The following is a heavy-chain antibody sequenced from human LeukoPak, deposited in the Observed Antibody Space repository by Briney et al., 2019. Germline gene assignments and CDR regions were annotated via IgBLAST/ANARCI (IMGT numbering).Heavy chain of an antibody. J-gene: IGHJ6*03. Sequence: ASVKVSCKASGYTFTSYGISWVRQAPGQGLEWMGWISAYNGNTNYAQKLQGRVTMTTDTSTSTAYMELRSLRSDDTAVYYCARSGAVAGSPHYYYYYMDVWGKGTTVTVSS. CDR1: GYTFTSYG. CDR3: ARSGAVAGSPHYYYYYMDV. CDR2: ISAYNGNT. V-gene: IGHV1-18*01. D-gene: IGHD6-19*01.